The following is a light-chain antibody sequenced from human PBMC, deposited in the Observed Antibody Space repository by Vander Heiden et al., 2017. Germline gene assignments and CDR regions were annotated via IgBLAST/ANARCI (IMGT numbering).Light chain of an antibody. CDR1: KLGDKY. CDR2: QDS. Sequence: SYELTQPPSVSVSPGQTASITCSGDKLGDKYACWYQQKPGQSPVLVIYQDSKRPSGIPERFSGSNSGNTATLTISGTQAVDEADYYCQAWDSSFLVFGGGTKLTVL. V-gene: IGLV3-1*01. J-gene: IGLJ2*01. CDR3: QAWDSSFLV.